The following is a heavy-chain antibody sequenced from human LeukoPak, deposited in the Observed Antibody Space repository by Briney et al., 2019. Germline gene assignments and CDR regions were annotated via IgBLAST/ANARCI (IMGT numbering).Heavy chain of an antibody. CDR3: ARSPYRVDDAPVRDYGDYRDWYFDL. D-gene: IGHD4-17*01. V-gene: IGHV4-28*01. CDR2: IYYSGGT. Sequence: SETLSLTCAVSGYSISTTNWWGWIRQPPGKGLEWLGYIYYSGGTYYNPSLKSRVIMSVDTSKNQFSLDLSFVTAADTAVYCCARSPYRVDDAPVRDYGDYRDWYFDLWGRGTLVTVS. J-gene: IGHJ2*01. CDR1: GYSISTTNW.